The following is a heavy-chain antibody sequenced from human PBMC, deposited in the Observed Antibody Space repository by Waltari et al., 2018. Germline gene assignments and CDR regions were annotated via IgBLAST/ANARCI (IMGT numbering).Heavy chain of an antibody. V-gene: IGHV4-59*08. D-gene: IGHD3-16*01. J-gene: IGHJ4*02. CDR2: PHYTGAT. CDR1: GGSINNYY. CDR3: ARHAPVPLIREGFDY. Sequence: QLQLQESGPGVVKPSETLSLTCTVSGGSINNYYWSWIRQPPGKGLEWIGYPHYTGATNYNGSLENRVSIAVDTSKNQFSLTLRSLSAADTAMYYCARHAPVPLIREGFDYWGQGLLVIVSP.